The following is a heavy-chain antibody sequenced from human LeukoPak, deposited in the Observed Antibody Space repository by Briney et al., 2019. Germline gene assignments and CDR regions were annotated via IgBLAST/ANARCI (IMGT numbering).Heavy chain of an antibody. Sequence: ASVKVSCKASGYTFTSYDINWVRQATGQGLEWMGWISAYNGNTNYAQKLQGRVTMTTDTSTSTAYMELRSLRSDDTAVYYCARGTSAVRNLDSWGQGTLVTVSS. V-gene: IGHV1-18*01. J-gene: IGHJ4*02. CDR1: GYTFTSYD. CDR3: ARGTSAVRNLDS. CDR2: ISAYNGNT. D-gene: IGHD1-14*01.